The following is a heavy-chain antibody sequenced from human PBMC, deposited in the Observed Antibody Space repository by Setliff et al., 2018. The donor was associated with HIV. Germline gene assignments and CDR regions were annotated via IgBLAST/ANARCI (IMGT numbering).Heavy chain of an antibody. J-gene: IGHJ6*02. V-gene: IGHV4-4*09. CDR3: ARRSIVGVTRGFYYYGLDV. D-gene: IGHD1-26*01. Sequence: SETLSLTCTVSGGPINNHYWYWIRQPPGKGLEWIGYIYISGTTNYNPSLKNRVTMPLDTSKTQVSLRLTSVTAADTAVYYCARRSIVGVTRGFYYYGLDVWGQGTTVTVSS. CDR1: GGPINNHY. CDR2: IYISGTT.